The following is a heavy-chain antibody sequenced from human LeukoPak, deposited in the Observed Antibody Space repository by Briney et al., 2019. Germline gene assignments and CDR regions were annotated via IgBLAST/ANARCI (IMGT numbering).Heavy chain of an antibody. CDR1: GVSISSYY. D-gene: IGHD3-10*01. CDR3: ARTSMVRGWYFDY. CDR2: IYYSGST. J-gene: IGHJ4*02. Sequence: SETLSLTCTVSGVSISSYYWSWIRQPPGKGLQCIGYIYYSGSTNYNPSLKSRVTISVDTSKNQFSLKLSSVTAADTAVYYCARTSMVRGWYFDYWGQGTLVTVSS. V-gene: IGHV4-59*08.